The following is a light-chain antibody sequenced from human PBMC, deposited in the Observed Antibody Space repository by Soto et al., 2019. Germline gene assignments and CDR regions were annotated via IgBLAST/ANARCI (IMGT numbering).Light chain of an antibody. Sequence: QSALTQPASVSGSPGQSITISCTGTSSDVGAYNSVSWYQQHPDKAPKLMIYEVNYRPSGVSNRFSGSKSDNTASLTISGLHTEDEADYYCSSYTSSSTYLFGTGTKVTVL. CDR2: EVN. CDR3: SSYTSSSTYL. V-gene: IGLV2-14*03. CDR1: SSDVGAYNS. J-gene: IGLJ1*01.